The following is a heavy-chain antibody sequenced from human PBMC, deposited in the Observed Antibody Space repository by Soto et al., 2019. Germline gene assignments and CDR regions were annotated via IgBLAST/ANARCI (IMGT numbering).Heavy chain of an antibody. J-gene: IGHJ4*02. CDR2: ISGSGGST. CDR3: GKDRGAYCGGDCYSDY. D-gene: IGHD2-21*02. Sequence: EVQLLESGGGLVQPGGSLRLSCAASGFTFSSYAMSWVRQAPGKGLEWVSAISGSGGSTYYADSVKGRFTISRDNSKNTLYLQRNSLRAEDTAVYYCGKDRGAYCGGDCYSDYWGQGTLVTVSS. V-gene: IGHV3-23*01. CDR1: GFTFSSYA.